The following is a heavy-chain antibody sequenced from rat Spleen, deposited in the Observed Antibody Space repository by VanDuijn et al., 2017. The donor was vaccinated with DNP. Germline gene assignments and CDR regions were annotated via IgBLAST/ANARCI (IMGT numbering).Heavy chain of an antibody. J-gene: IGHJ4*01. CDR3: ARDRLGTMDA. Sequence: QVQLKESGPGLVQPSQTLSLTCTVSGFSLPDYSVHWVRQPPGKGLEWLGRIRANGITDYNSALKTRLSISKDTSKSQVFLKMNSLQTEDTATYYCARDRLGTMDAWGQGTSVTVSS. CDR2: IRANGIT. D-gene: IGHD5-1*01. V-gene: IGHV2-19*01. CDR1: GFSLPDYS.